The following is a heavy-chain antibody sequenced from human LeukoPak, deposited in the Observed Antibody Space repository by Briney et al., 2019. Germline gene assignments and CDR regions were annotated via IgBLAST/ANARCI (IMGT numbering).Heavy chain of an antibody. Sequence: SETLSLTCAVYGGSFSGYYWSWIRQPPGKGLEWIGEINHSGSTNYNPSLKSRVTISVDTSKNQFSLKLTSVTAADTAVYYCARGQGTVTTHWGQGTLVTVSS. V-gene: IGHV4-34*01. D-gene: IGHD4-17*01. CDR1: GGSFSGYY. J-gene: IGHJ4*02. CDR2: INHSGST. CDR3: ARGQGTVTTH.